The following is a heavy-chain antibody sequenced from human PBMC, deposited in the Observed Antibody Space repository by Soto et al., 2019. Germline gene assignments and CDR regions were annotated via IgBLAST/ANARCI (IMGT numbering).Heavy chain of an antibody. Sequence: GGSLRLSCAASGFTFTGYGMHWVRQAPGKGLEWVAVISYDGTSKYYADSLKGRFTISRDNSKNTLYLQMNSLRAEDTAVYYCAKDSGRGYNYYYYGLDVWGQGTTVTVSS. CDR3: AKDSGRGYNYYYYGLDV. CDR1: GFTFTGYG. V-gene: IGHV3-30*18. J-gene: IGHJ6*02. D-gene: IGHD3-10*01. CDR2: ISYDGTSK.